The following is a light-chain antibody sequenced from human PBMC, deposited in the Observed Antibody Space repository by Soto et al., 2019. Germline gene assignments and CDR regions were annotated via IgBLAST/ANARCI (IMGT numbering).Light chain of an antibody. CDR2: GAS. V-gene: IGKV3-15*01. CDR1: QSVSSN. CDR3: QQYNNWPPMYT. J-gene: IGKJ2*01. Sequence: EIVMTQSPATLSVSPGERATLSCRASQSVSSNIAWYQQKAGQAPRLLLNGASTRATGIPARFSGSGSGTEFTLTISSLQSEDFAVYYCQQYNNWPPMYTFGQGTKLEIK.